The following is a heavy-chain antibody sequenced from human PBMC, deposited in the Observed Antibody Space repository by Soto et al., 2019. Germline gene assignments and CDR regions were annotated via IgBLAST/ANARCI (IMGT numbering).Heavy chain of an antibody. Sequence: QVQLVQSGAEVKKPGASVKVSCKASGDTFTDYYIHWVRQAPGQGLEWMGTVNPSGGHTTYAQHFLGIMATPSGTSTITHDIELSSRTSVDTDEYYCARGGHVGLVTAALDFWGQGPLVPVSS. V-gene: IGHV1-46*03. CDR3: ARGGHVGLVTAALDF. J-gene: IGHJ4*02. CDR2: VNPSGGHT. CDR1: GDTFTDYY. D-gene: IGHD2-21*02.